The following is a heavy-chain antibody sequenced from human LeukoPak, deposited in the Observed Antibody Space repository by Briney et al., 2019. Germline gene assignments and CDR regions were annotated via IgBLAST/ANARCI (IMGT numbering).Heavy chain of an antibody. CDR2: FDPEDGET. Sequence: GASVKVSCKVSGYTLTELSMHWVRQAPGKGLEWMGGFDPEDGETIYAQKFQGRVTMTEDTSTDTAYMELSSLRSEDTAVYYCATVSAWVYYFDYWGQGTLVTVSS. V-gene: IGHV1-24*01. J-gene: IGHJ4*02. CDR3: ATVSAWVYYFDY. CDR1: GYTLTELS.